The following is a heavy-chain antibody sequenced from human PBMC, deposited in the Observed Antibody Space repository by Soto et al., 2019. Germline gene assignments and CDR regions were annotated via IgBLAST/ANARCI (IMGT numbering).Heavy chain of an antibody. D-gene: IGHD4-17*01. CDR2: IYWDDDQ. J-gene: IGHJ4*02. CDR1: GFSLSTYHMG. Sequence: QITLKESGPTLVRPAQTLTLPSDFSGFSLSTYHMGVAWIRHPPGQALEWLALIYWDDDQRYSPSLTDRLAISKDTSSNQVVLTITNMDPGDTATYFCAHAGDYDLLTFDHWGPGTLVTVSS. CDR3: AHAGDYDLLTFDH. V-gene: IGHV2-5*02.